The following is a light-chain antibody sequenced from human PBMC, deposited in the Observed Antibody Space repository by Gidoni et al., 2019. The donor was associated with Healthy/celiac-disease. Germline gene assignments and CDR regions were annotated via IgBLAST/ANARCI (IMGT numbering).Light chain of an antibody. Sequence: QSVLTQPPSASGTPGQRVTISCSGSSSNIGSNTVNWYQQLPGTAPKLLIYSNNQRPSGVPDLFSGSKSGTSASLAISGLQSEDEADYYCAAWDDSLNGWVFGGGTKLT. J-gene: IGLJ3*02. CDR1: SSNIGSNT. CDR3: AAWDDSLNGWV. V-gene: IGLV1-44*01. CDR2: SNN.